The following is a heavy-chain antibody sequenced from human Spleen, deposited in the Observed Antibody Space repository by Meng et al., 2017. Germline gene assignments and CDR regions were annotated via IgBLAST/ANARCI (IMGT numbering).Heavy chain of an antibody. J-gene: IGHJ3*02. CDR1: GFTLSSYD. V-gene: IGHV3-21*01. CDR3: ARDDTLDAFDI. CDR2: ISSSSSYI. D-gene: IGHD2-2*02. Sequence: GESLKISCAACGFTLSSYDMHWVRQAPGKGLEWVSSISSSSSYIYYADSVKGRFTISRDNAKNSLYLQMNSLRAEDTAVYYCARDDTLDAFDIWGQGTMVTVSS.